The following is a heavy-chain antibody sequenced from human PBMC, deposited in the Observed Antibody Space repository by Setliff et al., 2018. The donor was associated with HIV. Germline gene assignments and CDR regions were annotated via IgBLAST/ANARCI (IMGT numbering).Heavy chain of an antibody. Sequence: PGGSLRLSCAASGSSMGGQWMNWVRQAPGKGLEWVANINGDGREKYYVDSVKGRITVSRDNAKTSLFLQMNSLTAEDTAVYHCTMGHYRSSSGWGQGTLVTVSS. CDR2: INGDGREK. CDR3: TMGHYRSSSG. J-gene: IGHJ4*02. D-gene: IGHD6-6*01. CDR1: GSSMGGQW. V-gene: IGHV3-7*03.